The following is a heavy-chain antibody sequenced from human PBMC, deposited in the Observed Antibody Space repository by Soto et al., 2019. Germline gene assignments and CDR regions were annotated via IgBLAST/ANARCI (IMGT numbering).Heavy chain of an antibody. Sequence: QVQLQEAGRGLGKPSQTLSLTCTVSGGSISSGDDFWTWIRQPPGKGLEWIGYIYSSGSTYYNPSLKSRLTMSVDTSKNQFSLKLSSVTAADTAVYYCARDRAKWKDYYYYGMDVWGQGTTVTVSS. J-gene: IGHJ6*02. CDR3: ARDRAKWKDYYYYGMDV. CDR2: IYSSGST. CDR1: GGSISSGDDF. V-gene: IGHV4-30-4*01. D-gene: IGHD1-20*01.